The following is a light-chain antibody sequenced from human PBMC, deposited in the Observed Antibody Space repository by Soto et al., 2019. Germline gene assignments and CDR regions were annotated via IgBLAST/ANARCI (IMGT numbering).Light chain of an antibody. V-gene: IGLV2-14*03. CDR1: SSDVGGYDY. J-gene: IGLJ1*01. CDR3: SSYTSSSLYV. Sequence: QSALTQPASVSGSPGQSMTIYCTGTSSDVGGYDYVSWYQHHPGKAPKLMIYDVSNRPSGVSNRFSGSKSGNTASPTISGLQAEDEADYYCSSYTSSSLYVFGTGTKVTVL. CDR2: DVS.